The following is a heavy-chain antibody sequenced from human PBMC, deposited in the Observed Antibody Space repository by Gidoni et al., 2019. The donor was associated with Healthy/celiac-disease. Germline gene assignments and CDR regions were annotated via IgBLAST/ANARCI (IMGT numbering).Heavy chain of an antibody. CDR1: GGSISSYY. D-gene: IGHD6-19*01. Sequence: QVQLQESGPGLVKPSETLSLTCTVSGGSISSYYWSWIRQPPGKGLEWIGYIYYSGSTNYNPSLKSRVTISVDTSKNQFSLKLSSVTAADTAVYYCARGQWLFGWGQGTLVTVSS. CDR3: ARGQWLFG. J-gene: IGHJ4*02. V-gene: IGHV4-59*01. CDR2: IYYSGST.